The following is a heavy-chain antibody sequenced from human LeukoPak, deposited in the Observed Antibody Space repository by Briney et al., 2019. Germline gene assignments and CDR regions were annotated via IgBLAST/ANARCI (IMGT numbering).Heavy chain of an antibody. D-gene: IGHD2-2*01. V-gene: IGHV3-33*05. CDR1: GFTLNNYG. CDR3: ARDLSVIPRTSHCLAY. Sequence: GGSLRLSCAASGFTLNNYGMHWVRQAPGKGLEWVAVILYDGSNKYYEDSVKGRFTISRDNSKNTLYLQMNSLRADDTAVYYCARDLSVIPRTSHCLAYWGQGTPVTVSS. J-gene: IGHJ4*02. CDR2: ILYDGSNK.